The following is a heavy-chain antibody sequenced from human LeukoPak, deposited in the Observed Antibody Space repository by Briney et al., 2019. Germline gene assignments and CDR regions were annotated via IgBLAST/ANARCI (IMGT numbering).Heavy chain of an antibody. Sequence: GGSLRLSCAASGFTFSSYSMNWVRQAPGKELEWVSSISSSSSYIHYADSVKGRFTISRDNAKNSLYLQMNSLRAEDTAVYYCARASCSGGSCYLDYWGQGTLVTVSS. D-gene: IGHD2-15*01. CDR2: ISSSSSYI. CDR3: ARASCSGGSCYLDY. J-gene: IGHJ4*02. CDR1: GFTFSSYS. V-gene: IGHV3-21*01.